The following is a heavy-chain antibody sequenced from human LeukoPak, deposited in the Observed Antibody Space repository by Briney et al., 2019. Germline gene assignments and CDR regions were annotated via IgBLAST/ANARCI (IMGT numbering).Heavy chain of an antibody. Sequence: PSETLSLTCGVYGGSFSAYDYWIWIRQPPGKGLEWIGEFNHNGITSYNPSLKSRVTISVDKSKNQFSLKLSSVTAADTAVYYCARLPYSSGLDYWGQGTLVTVSS. CDR1: GGSFSAYDY. J-gene: IGHJ4*02. D-gene: IGHD6-19*01. V-gene: IGHV4-34*01. CDR2: FNHNGIT. CDR3: ARLPYSSGLDY.